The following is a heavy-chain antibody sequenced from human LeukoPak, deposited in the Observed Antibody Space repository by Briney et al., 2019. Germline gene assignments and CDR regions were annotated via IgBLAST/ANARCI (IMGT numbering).Heavy chain of an antibody. CDR3: ARDSVTIFGVVIKADY. Sequence: PGGSLRLSCAAPGFTFSSYSMNWVRQAPGKGLEWVSSISSSSSYIYYADSVKGRFTISRDNAKNSLYLQMNSLRAEDTAVYYCARDSVTIFGVVIKADYWGQGTLVTVSS. J-gene: IGHJ4*02. V-gene: IGHV3-21*01. D-gene: IGHD3-3*01. CDR1: GFTFSSYS. CDR2: ISSSSSYI.